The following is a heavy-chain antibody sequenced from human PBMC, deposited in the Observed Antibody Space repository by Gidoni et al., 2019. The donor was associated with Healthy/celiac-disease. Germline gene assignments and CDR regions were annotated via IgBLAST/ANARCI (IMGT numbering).Heavy chain of an antibody. D-gene: IGHD2-2*01. CDR2: IKSKTDGGTT. CDR1: GFTFSNAW. V-gene: IGHV3-15*01. Sequence: EVQLVESGGGLVKPGGSLRLSCAASGFTFSNAWMSWVRQAPGKGLEWVCRIKSKTDGGTTDYAAPVKGRFTISRDDSKNTLYLQMNSLKTEDTAVYYCTTADHIVVVPAAPNYDYADYWGQGTLVTVSS. CDR3: TTADHIVVVPAAPNYDYADY. J-gene: IGHJ4*02.